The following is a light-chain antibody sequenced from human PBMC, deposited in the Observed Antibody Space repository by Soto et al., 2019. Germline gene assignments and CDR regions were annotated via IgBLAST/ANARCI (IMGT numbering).Light chain of an antibody. Sequence: QAVVTQPPSVSGAPGQRVTISCTGSSANIGAAYNVDWYQQLPGTAPKLLIYGNNNRPSGVPARFSGSKSGTSASLAIAGLRAEDEGDYYCQSYDSSLSGYVFGTGTKLTVL. CDR3: QSYDSSLSGYV. V-gene: IGLV1-40*01. CDR1: SANIGAAYN. CDR2: GNN. J-gene: IGLJ1*01.